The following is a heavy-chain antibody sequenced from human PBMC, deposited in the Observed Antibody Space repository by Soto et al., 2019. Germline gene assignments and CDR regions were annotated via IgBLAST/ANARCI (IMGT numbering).Heavy chain of an antibody. CDR3: AKDLVVDYYYYYGMDV. Sequence: GGSLRLSCAASGFTFDDYAMHWVRQAPGKGLEWVSGISCSGGSIGYADSVKGRFTISRDNSKNTLYLQMNSLRAEDTAVYYCAKDLVVDYYYYYGMDVWGQGTTVTVSS. CDR1: GFTFDDYA. D-gene: IGHD2-21*01. CDR2: ISCSGGSI. V-gene: IGHV3-9*01. J-gene: IGHJ6*02.